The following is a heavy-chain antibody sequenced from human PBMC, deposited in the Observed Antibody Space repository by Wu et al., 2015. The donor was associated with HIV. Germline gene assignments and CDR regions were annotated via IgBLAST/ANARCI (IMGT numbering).Heavy chain of an antibody. D-gene: IGHD2-15*01. V-gene: IGHV1-18*01. Sequence: QVQLVQSGAEVKKPGASVKVSCKTSGYTFTSYYAITWVRQAPGQGLEWMGWISGYNGNTIYLQKFQGRVTMTTDKITSTAYMELRSLRSDDTALYYCARDVVKIGATILDYWGQGTLVTVSS. CDR2: ISGYNGNT. J-gene: IGHJ4*02. CDR3: ARDVVKIGATILDY. CDR1: GYTFTSYYA.